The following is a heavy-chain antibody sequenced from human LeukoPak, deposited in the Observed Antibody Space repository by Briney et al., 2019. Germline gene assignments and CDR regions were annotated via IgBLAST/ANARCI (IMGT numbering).Heavy chain of an antibody. CDR3: AGYYCSGGSCTIDY. CDR2: IYYSGST. V-gene: IGHV4-59*08. J-gene: IGHJ4*02. D-gene: IGHD2-15*01. Sequence: PSETLSLTCTVSGGSVSSYYWSWIRQPPGEGLEWIGYIYYSGSTNYNPSLKSRVTISVDTSKNQFSLKLSSVTAADTAVYYCAGYYCSGGSCTIDYWGQGTLVTVSS. CDR1: GGSVSSYY.